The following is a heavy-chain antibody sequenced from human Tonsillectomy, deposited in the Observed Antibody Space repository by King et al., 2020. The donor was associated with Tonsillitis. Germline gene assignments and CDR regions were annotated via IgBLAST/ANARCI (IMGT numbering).Heavy chain of an antibody. CDR3: GRDLDSSYSAAFNWFDP. CDR1: GGTFSSYA. V-gene: IGHV1-69*09. CDR2: IIPILGIA. D-gene: IGHD2-15*01. Sequence: VQLVESGAEVKKPGSSVKVSCKASGGTFSSYAISWVRQAPGQGLEWMGRIIPILGIANYAQKFQGRVTITADKSTSTAYMELSSLRSEDTAVYYCGRDLDSSYSAAFNWFDPWGQGTLVTVPS. J-gene: IGHJ5*02.